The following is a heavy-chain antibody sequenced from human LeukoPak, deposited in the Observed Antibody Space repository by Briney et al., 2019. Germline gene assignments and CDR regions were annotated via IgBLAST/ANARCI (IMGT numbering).Heavy chain of an antibody. D-gene: IGHD6-19*01. J-gene: IGHJ4*02. CDR3: ARDHPGGRYDY. CDR1: GYTFIGYY. CDR2: INPNSGGT. Sequence: SVKFSFKASGYTFIGYYMHWVRPAPGQGLEWMGWINPNSGGTNYAQRFQGRVTMTRDTSISTAYMELSRLRSDDTAVYYCARDHPGGRYDYWGQGTLVTVSS. V-gene: IGHV1-2*02.